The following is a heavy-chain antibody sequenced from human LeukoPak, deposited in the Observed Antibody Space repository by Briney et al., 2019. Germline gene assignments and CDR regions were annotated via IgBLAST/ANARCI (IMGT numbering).Heavy chain of an antibody. D-gene: IGHD1-1*01. CDR3: TSMEWAH. CDR2: INSDGSST. V-gene: IGHV3-74*01. CDR1: GFTFSIYA. J-gene: IGHJ4*02. Sequence: GGSLRLSCAASGFTFSIYAMNWVRQAPGKGLVWVSLINSDGSSTTYADSVKGRFTISRDNAKSTVYLQMNSLRAEDTAVYYCTSMEWAHWGQGSLVTVSS.